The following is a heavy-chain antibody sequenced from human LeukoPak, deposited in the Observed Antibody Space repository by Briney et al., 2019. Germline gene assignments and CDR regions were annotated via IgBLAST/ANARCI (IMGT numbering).Heavy chain of an antibody. V-gene: IGHV4-59*01. CDR2: IYYSGST. Sequence: SETLSLTCTVSGGSISSYYWSSIRQPPGKGLEWIGYIYYSGSTNYNPSLKSRVTISVDTSKNQFSLKLSSVTAADTAVYYCAWGSGAFDIWGQGTMVTVSS. J-gene: IGHJ3*02. CDR3: AWGSGAFDI. D-gene: IGHD3-16*01. CDR1: GGSISSYY.